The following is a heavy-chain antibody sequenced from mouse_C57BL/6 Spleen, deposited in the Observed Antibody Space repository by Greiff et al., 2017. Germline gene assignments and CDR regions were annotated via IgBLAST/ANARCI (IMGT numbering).Heavy chain of an antibody. CDR1: GYTFTDYY. V-gene: IGHV1-76*01. CDR3: ARGGYDRYFDV. CDR2: IYPGSGNT. Sequence: VQLQQSGAELVRPGASVKLSCKASGYTFTDYYINWVKQRPGQGLEWIARIYPGSGNTYYNEKFKGKATLTAEKSSSTAYMQLSSLTSEDSAVYCCARGGYDRYFDVWGTGTTVTVSS. D-gene: IGHD2-2*01. J-gene: IGHJ1*03.